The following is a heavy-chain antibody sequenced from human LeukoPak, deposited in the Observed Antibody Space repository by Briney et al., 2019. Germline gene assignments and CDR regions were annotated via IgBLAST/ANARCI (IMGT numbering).Heavy chain of an antibody. V-gene: IGHV1-2*04. CDR3: ASVQAGNSYGRY. J-gene: IGHJ4*02. CDR2: INPNSGGT. D-gene: IGHD5-18*01. CDR1: GYTFTGYY. Sequence: ASVKVSCKAPGYTFTGYYMHWVRQAPGQGLEWMGWINPNSGGTNYAQKFQGWVTMTRDTSISTAYMELSSLRSEDTAVYYCASVQAGNSYGRYWGQGTLVTVSS.